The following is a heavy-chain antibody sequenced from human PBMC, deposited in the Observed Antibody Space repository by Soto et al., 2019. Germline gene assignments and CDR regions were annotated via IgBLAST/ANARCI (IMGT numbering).Heavy chain of an antibody. Sequence: GGSLRLSCADSGFSFSTYSMSWVRQTPGKGLEWVSAITATGDRTYYADSVTGRFTISRDNSKKTHYLQMTSLRAEDTAIYYCATMNGYFEYWGQGTPVTVSS. V-gene: IGHV3-23*01. D-gene: IGHD3-22*01. CDR1: GFSFSTYS. CDR2: ITATGDRT. CDR3: ATMNGYFEY. J-gene: IGHJ4*02.